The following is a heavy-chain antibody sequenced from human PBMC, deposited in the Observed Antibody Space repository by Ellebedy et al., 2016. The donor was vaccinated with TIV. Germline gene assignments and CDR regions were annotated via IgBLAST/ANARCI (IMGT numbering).Heavy chain of an antibody. CDR1: GASITSYY. V-gene: IGHV4-59*01. CDR2: IYYGGDI. J-gene: IGHJ4*02. CDR3: ARKALSYDHYFDY. D-gene: IGHD3-22*01. Sequence: MPSETLSLTCTVSGASITSYYWSWIRQPPGKGLQWIANIYYGGDIGYNPSLKSRATISLDTSKSQFSLRLSSVTAADTAIYYCARKALSYDHYFDYWGQGLLVTVSS.